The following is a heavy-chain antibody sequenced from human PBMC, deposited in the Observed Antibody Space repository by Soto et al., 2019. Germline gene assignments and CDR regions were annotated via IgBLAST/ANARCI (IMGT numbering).Heavy chain of an antibody. Sequence: QVQLVESGGGVVQPGRSLRLSCAASGFTFSSYAMHWVRQAPGKGLEWVAVISYDGSNKYYADSVKGRFTISRDNSKNTLYLQMNRLRAEDTAVYYCARGGIVLVPAAVDIWGQGTMVTVSS. D-gene: IGHD2-2*01. CDR3: ARGGIVLVPAAVDI. CDR2: ISYDGSNK. J-gene: IGHJ3*02. CDR1: GFTFSSYA. V-gene: IGHV3-30-3*01.